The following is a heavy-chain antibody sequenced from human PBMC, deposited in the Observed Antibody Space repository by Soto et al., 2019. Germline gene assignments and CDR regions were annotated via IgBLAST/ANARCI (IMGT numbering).Heavy chain of an antibody. Sequence: QLQLQESGPGLVKPSETLSLTCTVSGGSISSSSYYWGWIRQPPGKGLEWIGSIYYSGSTYYNPSLTSRVTISVDTSKNQFSLKLSSVTAADTAVYYCARLRYFDWALDYWGQGTLVTVSS. CDR2: IYYSGST. J-gene: IGHJ4*02. CDR1: GGSISSSSYY. V-gene: IGHV4-39*01. CDR3: ARLRYFDWALDY. D-gene: IGHD3-9*01.